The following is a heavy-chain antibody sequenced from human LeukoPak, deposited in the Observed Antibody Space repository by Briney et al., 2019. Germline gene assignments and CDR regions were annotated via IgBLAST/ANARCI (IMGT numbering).Heavy chain of an antibody. CDR1: GFTFSSYW. Sequence: PGGSLRLSCAASGFTFSSYWMHWVRQAPGKGLVWVSRINSDGSSTSYADSVKGRFTISRDNAKNMLYLQMNSLRAEDTAVYYCARAFYYYDSSGYPGGYYMDVWGKGTTVTVSS. V-gene: IGHV3-74*01. CDR2: INSDGSST. J-gene: IGHJ6*03. D-gene: IGHD3-22*01. CDR3: ARAFYYYDSSGYPGGYYMDV.